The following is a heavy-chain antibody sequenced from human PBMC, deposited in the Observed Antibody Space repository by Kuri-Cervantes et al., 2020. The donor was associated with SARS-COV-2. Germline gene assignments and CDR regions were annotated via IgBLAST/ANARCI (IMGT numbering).Heavy chain of an antibody. Sequence: GESLKISCAASGFTFSSYGMHWVRQAPGKGLEWVAVIWYDGSNKYYADSVKGRFTISRDNSKNTLYLQMNSLRAEDTAVYYCARRSGSYYSYYFDYWGQGTLVTVSS. CDR3: ARRSGSYYSYYFDY. CDR2: IWYDGSNK. D-gene: IGHD1-26*01. CDR1: GFTFSSYG. J-gene: IGHJ4*02. V-gene: IGHV3-33*01.